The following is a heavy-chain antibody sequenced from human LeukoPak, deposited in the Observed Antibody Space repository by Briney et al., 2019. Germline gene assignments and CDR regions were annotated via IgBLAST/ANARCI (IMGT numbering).Heavy chain of an antibody. CDR2: IYYSGST. CDR1: GGSISSGDYY. V-gene: IGHV4-61*08. J-gene: IGHJ6*02. Sequence: PSQTLSLTCTVSGGSISSGDYYWSWIRQPPGKGLEWIGYIYYSGSTNYNPSLKSRVTISVDTSKNQFSLKLSSVTAADTAVYYCAREGRQAGMDVWGRGTTVTVSS. CDR3: AREGRQAGMDV.